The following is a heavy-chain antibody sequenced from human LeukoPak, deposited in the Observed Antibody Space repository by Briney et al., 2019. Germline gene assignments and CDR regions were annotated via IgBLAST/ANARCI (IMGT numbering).Heavy chain of an antibody. J-gene: IGHJ4*02. Sequence: GGSLRLSCAASGFTFGNSWMSWVRQAPGKGLEWVAGIKEDGSATYYVDSVRGRFTISRDGAKNSLYLQMNSLRAEDTAVYYCARAYYWGQGTLVTVSS. CDR3: ARAYY. CDR2: IKEDGSAT. V-gene: IGHV3-7*01. CDR1: GFTFGNSW.